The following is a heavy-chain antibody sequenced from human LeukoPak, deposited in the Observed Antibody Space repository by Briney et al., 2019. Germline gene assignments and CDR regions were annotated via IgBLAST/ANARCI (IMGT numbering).Heavy chain of an antibody. Sequence: PSETLSLTCTVSGGSISSYYWSWIRQPPGKGLEWIGYIYYSGSTNYNPSLKSRVTISVDTSKNQFSLKLSSVTAADTAVYYCARDGGIVVVPAASSKGREHYYYYGMDVWGQGTTVTVSS. J-gene: IGHJ6*02. D-gene: IGHD2-2*01. V-gene: IGHV4-59*01. CDR2: IYYSGST. CDR1: GGSISSYY. CDR3: ARDGGIVVVPAASSKGREHYYYYGMDV.